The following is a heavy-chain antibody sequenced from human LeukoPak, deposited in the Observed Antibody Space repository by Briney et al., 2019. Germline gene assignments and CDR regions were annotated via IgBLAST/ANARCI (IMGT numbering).Heavy chain of an antibody. D-gene: IGHD5-12*01. V-gene: IGHV3-53*04. J-gene: IGHJ4*02. CDR3: ARVGDEVAYTRGYLDH. CDR2: IYMGGTT. Sequence: GGSLRLSCAASGFTFTNAWMSWVRQAPGKGLEWVSVIYMGGTTYYADSVKGRFTISRHSSKSTLYLQMNSLRAEDTAVYYCARVGDEVAYTRGYLDHWGQGTLVTVSS. CDR1: GFTFTNAW.